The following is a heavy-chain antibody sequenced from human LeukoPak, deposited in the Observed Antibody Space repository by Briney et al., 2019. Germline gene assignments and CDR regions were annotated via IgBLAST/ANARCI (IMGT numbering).Heavy chain of an antibody. CDR3: ARGFPYDDPTEGYYYVMDV. D-gene: IGHD4-17*01. CDR2: ISYDGSNK. Sequence: GGSLRLSCAASGFTFSRYAMHWVRQAPGKGLEWVSVISYDGSNKYYADSVKGRFTISRDNSKNMLYVQINSLRPEDTAVYYCARGFPYDDPTEGYYYVMDVWGQGTTVTVSS. J-gene: IGHJ6*02. CDR1: GFTFSRYA. V-gene: IGHV3-30-3*01.